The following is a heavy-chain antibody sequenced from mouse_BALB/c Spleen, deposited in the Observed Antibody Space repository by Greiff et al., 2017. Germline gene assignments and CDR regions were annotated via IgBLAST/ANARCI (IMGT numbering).Heavy chain of an antibody. CDR3: AREGDGSSYAMDY. Sequence: QVQLQQPGAELVKPGASVKLSCKASGYTFTSYWMHWVKQRPGQGLEWIGEINPSNGRTNYNEKFKSKATLTVDKSSSTAYMQLSSLTSEDSAVYYCAREGDGSSYAMDYWGQGTSVTVSS. D-gene: IGHD1-1*01. CDR2: INPSNGRT. CDR1: GYTFTSYW. V-gene: IGHV1S81*02. J-gene: IGHJ4*01.